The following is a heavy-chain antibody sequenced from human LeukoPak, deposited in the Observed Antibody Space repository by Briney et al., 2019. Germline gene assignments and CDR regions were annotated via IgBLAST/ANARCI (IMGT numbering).Heavy chain of an antibody. Sequence: GGSLRLSCAASGFTFTSYGLHWVRQAPGKGLEWLAVISYDGINKYYADSVKGRSTISRDNSKDTLYLQMNSLRVEDTAVYYCAKGIRYCSSTSCYYVHYYYGMDVWGQGTTVTVSS. D-gene: IGHD2-2*01. CDR3: AKGIRYCSSTSCYYVHYYYGMDV. V-gene: IGHV3-30*18. CDR1: GFTFTSYG. CDR2: ISYDGINK. J-gene: IGHJ6*02.